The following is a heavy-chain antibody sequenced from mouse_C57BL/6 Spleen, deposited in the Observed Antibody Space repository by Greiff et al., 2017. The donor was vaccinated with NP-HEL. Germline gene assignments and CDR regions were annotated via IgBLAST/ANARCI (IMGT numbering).Heavy chain of an antibody. Sequence: EVKLVESGEGLVKPGGSLKLSCAASGFTFSSYAMSWVRQTPEKRLEWVAYISSGGDYIYYADTVKGRFTISRDNARNTLYLQMSSLKSEDTAMYYCTRDEGYDYLFAYWGQGTLVTVSA. D-gene: IGHD2-4*01. J-gene: IGHJ3*01. CDR3: TRDEGYDYLFAY. V-gene: IGHV5-9-1*02. CDR2: ISSGGDYI. CDR1: GFTFSSYA.